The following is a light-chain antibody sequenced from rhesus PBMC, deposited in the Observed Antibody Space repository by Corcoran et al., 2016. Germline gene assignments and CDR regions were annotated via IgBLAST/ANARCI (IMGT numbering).Light chain of an antibody. V-gene: IGKV1-74*01. CDR1: ENVNNY. CDR3: QHNYVTPRT. CDR2: KAS. J-gene: IGKJ1*01. Sequence: DIQMTQSPSSLSASVGDRVTITCRTSENVNNYLNWYQKKPGKSPKLLIYKASTLQSGVPSRFSGSGSGTDYTLPISSLQSEGVATYYCQHNYVTPRTFGQGTKVEIK.